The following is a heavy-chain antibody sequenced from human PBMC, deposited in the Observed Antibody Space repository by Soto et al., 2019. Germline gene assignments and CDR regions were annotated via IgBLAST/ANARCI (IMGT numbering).Heavy chain of an antibody. D-gene: IGHD6-13*01. CDR1: GGSFSGYY. J-gene: IGHJ4*02. CDR2: INHSGST. V-gene: IGHV4-34*01. CDR3: ARRPLAYFDY. Sequence: PSETLSLTCAVYGGSFSGYYWTWIRQPPGTGLEWIGEINHSGSTYYDPSLKGRLTISLDTSKNQFSLNLNSVTAADTAVYFCARRPLAYFDYWGRGTQVTVPQ.